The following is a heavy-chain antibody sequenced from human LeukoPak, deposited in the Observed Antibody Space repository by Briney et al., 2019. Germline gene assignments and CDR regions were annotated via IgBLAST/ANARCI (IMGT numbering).Heavy chain of an antibody. Sequence: ASVKVSCKASGYTFANYGLTWVRQAPGQGLEWMGWISAYNGDTNYAQKFQGRVTMTTDTSTTTAYMELTSLRSDDTAVYFCARRVRVYSGSYYYYHGVDVWGQGTTVTVSS. J-gene: IGHJ6*02. CDR3: ARRVRVYSGSYYYYHGVDV. CDR1: GYTFANYG. V-gene: IGHV1-18*01. D-gene: IGHD1-26*01. CDR2: ISAYNGDT.